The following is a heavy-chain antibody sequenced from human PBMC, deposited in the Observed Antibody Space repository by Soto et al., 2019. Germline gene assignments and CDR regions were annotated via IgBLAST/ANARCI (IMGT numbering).Heavy chain of an antibody. J-gene: IGHJ3*02. CDR3: AHAYGATRWPSDAFDM. Sequence: QITLKESGPTLVKPTQTLTLTCTVSGFSLSGDGVGVGWIRQPPGKALEWLALIYWDDDQRYSPSLKTRLTITKDTTKNQVVRTMTTMDPVDTATYYWAHAYGATRWPSDAFDMWGQGTIVTVSS. CDR2: IYWDDDQ. CDR1: GFSLSGDGVG. V-gene: IGHV2-5*02. D-gene: IGHD2-21*01.